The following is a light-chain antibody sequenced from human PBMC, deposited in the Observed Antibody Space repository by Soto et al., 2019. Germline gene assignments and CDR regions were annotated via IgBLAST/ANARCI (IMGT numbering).Light chain of an antibody. Sequence: EIVMTQSPGTLSLSPGERATLSCRASQSVSSSLAWYQQKPGQAPRLLIYDASNRATGIPARFSGSGSGTDFTLTISSLEPQDFAVYYCQQRSNWPPTVTFGPGTKVDIK. CDR3: QQRSNWPPTVT. CDR2: DAS. J-gene: IGKJ3*01. CDR1: QSVSSS. V-gene: IGKV3-11*01.